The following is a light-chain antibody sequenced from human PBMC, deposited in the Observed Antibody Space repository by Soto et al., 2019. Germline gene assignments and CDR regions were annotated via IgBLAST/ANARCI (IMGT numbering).Light chain of an antibody. CDR3: SSYAGRITVV. Sequence: QSGLTQTASVSGSPGQSITMSCTGSRSDVGGYNLVSWYQQHPGKAPKLLISDDNKRPSGVSDRFSGSKSGNTASLTISGLQAEDEGDYYCSSYAGRITVVFGGGTKLPVL. J-gene: IGLJ2*01. V-gene: IGLV2-23*01. CDR2: DDN. CDR1: RSDVGGYNL.